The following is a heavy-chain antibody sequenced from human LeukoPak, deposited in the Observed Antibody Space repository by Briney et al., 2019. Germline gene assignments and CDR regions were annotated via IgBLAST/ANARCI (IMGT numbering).Heavy chain of an antibody. J-gene: IGHJ4*02. CDR3: ARWGYYYDSSGYYRGFDY. Sequence: SETLSLTCTVSGGSISSGGYYWSWIRQHPGKGLERIGYIYYSGSTYYNPSLKSRVTISVDTSKNQFSLKLSSVTAADTAVYYCARWGYYYDSSGYYRGFDYWGQGTLVTVSS. CDR1: GGSISSGGYY. D-gene: IGHD3-22*01. V-gene: IGHV4-31*03. CDR2: IYYSGST.